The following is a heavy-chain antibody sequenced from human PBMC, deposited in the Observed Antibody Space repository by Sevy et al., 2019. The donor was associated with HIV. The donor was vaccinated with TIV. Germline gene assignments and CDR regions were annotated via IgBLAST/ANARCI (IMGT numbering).Heavy chain of an antibody. CDR2: ISYDGSNK. CDR3: ARRGDGYNYPYYFDY. Sequence: GGSLRLSCAASGFTFSSYAMHWVRQAPGKGLEWVAVISYDGSNKYYADSVKGRFTISRDNSKNTLYLQMNSLRAEDTAVYYCARRGDGYNYPYYFDYWGQGTLVTVSS. V-gene: IGHV3-30*04. D-gene: IGHD5-12*01. CDR1: GFTFSSYA. J-gene: IGHJ4*02.